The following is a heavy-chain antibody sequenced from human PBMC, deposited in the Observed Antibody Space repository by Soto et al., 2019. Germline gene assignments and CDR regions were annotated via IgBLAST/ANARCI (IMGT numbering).Heavy chain of an antibody. Sequence: GGSLRLSCAASGFNFINSYMRWVRQAPGKGLEWVSVIYSGGSTFYADSVKGRFTISSDNSNSKVSLEMNNLRAEDTAVYYCARDFTGYFDYWGKG. J-gene: IGHJ4*02. CDR1: GFNFINSY. CDR3: ARDFTGYFDY. CDR2: IYSGGST. V-gene: IGHV3-53*01.